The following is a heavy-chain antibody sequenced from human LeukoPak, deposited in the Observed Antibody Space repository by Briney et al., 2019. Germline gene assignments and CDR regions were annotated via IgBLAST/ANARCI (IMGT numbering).Heavy chain of an antibody. V-gene: IGHV4-34*01. CDR2: INHSGST. CDR1: GGSFSGYY. J-gene: IGHJ3*02. CDR3: ARVTTVTEGAFDI. D-gene: IGHD4-17*01. Sequence: SETLSLTCAVYGGSFSGYYWSCIRQPPGKGLEWIGEINHSGSTNYNPSLKSRVTISVDTSKNQFSLKLSSVTAADTAVYYCARVTTVTEGAFDIWGQGTMVTVSS.